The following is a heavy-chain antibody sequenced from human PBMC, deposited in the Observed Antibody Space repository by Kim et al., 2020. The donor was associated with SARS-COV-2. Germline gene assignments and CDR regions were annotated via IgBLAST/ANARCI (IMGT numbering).Heavy chain of an antibody. D-gene: IGHD5-12*01. CDR3: AKASVGRGYSGYDLGFRFDGMDV. Sequence: GGSLRLSCAASGFTFSSYAMSWVRQAPGKGLEWVSAISGSGGSTYYADSVKGRFTISRDNSKNTLYLQMNSLRAEDTAVYYCAKASVGRGYSGYDLGFRFDGMDVRGEGTTATVAS. CDR1: GFTFSSYA. V-gene: IGHV3-23*01. J-gene: IGHJ6*04. CDR2: ISGSGGST.